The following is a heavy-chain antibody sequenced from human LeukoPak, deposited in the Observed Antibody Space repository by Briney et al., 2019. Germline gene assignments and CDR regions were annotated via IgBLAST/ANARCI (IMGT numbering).Heavy chain of an antibody. J-gene: IGHJ4*02. Sequence: GGSLRLSCTASGFTFGDYAMSWVRQAPGKGLEWVGFIRSKAYGGTTEYAASVKGRFTISRDDSKSIAYLQMNSLKTEDTAVYYCTRDKEWLRELSLIGYRGQGTLVTVSS. CDR1: GFTFGDYA. V-gene: IGHV3-49*04. CDR3: TRDKEWLRELSLIGY. D-gene: IGHD5-12*01. CDR2: IRSKAYGGTT.